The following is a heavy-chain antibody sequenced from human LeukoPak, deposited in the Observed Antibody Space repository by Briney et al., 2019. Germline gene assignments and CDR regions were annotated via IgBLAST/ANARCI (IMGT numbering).Heavy chain of an antibody. J-gene: IGHJ4*02. CDR1: GFTFNSFA. CDR2: IQSDGSDE. D-gene: IGHD3-16*01. V-gene: IGHV3-30*02. Sequence: PGGSLRLSCAASGFTFNSFAMHWVRQAPGKGLEHLAFIQSDGSDEYYADSVKGRFTISRDNSKNTLYLQMNGLRGDDTAMYYCVKDLPVLHSWGQGTLATVSS. CDR3: VKDLPVLHS.